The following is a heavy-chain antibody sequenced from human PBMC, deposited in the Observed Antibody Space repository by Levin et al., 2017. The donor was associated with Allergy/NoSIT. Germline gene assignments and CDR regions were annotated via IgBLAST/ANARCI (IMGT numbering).Heavy chain of an antibody. V-gene: IGHV3-20*01. D-gene: IGHD2-2*01. CDR3: AREDRHCSSTSCYYYYYYMDV. CDR2: INWNGGST. Sequence: SCAASGFTFDDYGMSWVRQAPGKGLEWVSGINWNGGSTNYADSVKGRFTISRDNVKNSLYLQMNSLRAEDTALYHCAREDRHCSSTSCYYYYYYMDVWGKGTTVTVSS. CDR1: GFTFDDYG. J-gene: IGHJ6*03.